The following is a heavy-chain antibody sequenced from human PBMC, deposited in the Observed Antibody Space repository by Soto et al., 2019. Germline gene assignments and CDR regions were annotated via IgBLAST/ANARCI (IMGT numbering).Heavy chain of an antibody. J-gene: IGHJ4*02. CDR2: ISSTTNYI. Sequence: SLRLSWAAAGLTCIRYSRNWVRQAPGKVLEWVSSISSTTNYIYCGDSMKGRFTISRDNAKNSLYLEMNSLRAEDTAVYYCARESEDLTSNFDYWGQGSLVTVSS. CDR3: ARESEDLTSNFDY. CDR1: GLTCIRYS. V-gene: IGHV3-21*06.